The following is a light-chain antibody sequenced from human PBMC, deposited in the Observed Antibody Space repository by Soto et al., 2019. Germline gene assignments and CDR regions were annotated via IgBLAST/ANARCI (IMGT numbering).Light chain of an antibody. Sequence: QSVLTQPPSVSGAPGQRVTISCTGSSSNIGAGYDVHWYQQLPGTAPKLLIYGNSNRPSGVPDRFSGSKSGTSASLPITGLQAEYEADYYCQSYDSSLSGNVVFGGGTKLTVL. V-gene: IGLV1-40*01. J-gene: IGLJ2*01. CDR1: SSNIGAGYD. CDR3: QSYDSSLSGNVV. CDR2: GNS.